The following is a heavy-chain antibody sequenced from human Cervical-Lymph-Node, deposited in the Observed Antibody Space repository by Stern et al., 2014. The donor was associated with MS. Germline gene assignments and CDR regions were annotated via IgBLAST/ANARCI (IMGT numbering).Heavy chain of an antibody. CDR2: IGSSGDTI. CDR3: VRGWEPRQDGPSGHDYDAFDI. CDR1: GFTLSDSY. Sequence: VQLVESGGGVVKPGGSLRLSCAVSGFTLSDSYMTWIRQTPGKGLEWVSYIGSSGDTIMYAESVKGRFTVSRDNAKNSLSLQMSSLRVEDTAVYYCVRGWEPRQDGPSGHDYDAFDIWGQGTMVTVSS. V-gene: IGHV3-11*01. J-gene: IGHJ3*02. D-gene: IGHD5-12*01.